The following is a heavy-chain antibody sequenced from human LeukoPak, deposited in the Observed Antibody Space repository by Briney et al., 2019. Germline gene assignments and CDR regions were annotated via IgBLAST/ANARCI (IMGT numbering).Heavy chain of an antibody. V-gene: IGHV6-1*01. CDR1: GDTVPSNTAA. CDR3: TRQRSTSTDYYGMDV. Sequence: SQTLSLTCAISGDTVPSNTAAWNWIRQSPSRGLGWLGRTYYRSKWNNDYAVSVQNRITINPDTSKNQFSLQLKSATPEDTAVYYCTRQRSTSTDYYGMDVWGQGTTVTVSS. J-gene: IGHJ6*02. D-gene: IGHD6-6*01. CDR2: TYYRSKWNN.